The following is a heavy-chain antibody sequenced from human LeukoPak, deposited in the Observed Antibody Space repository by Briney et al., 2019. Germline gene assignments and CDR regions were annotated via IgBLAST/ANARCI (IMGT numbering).Heavy chain of an antibody. J-gene: IGHJ4*02. D-gene: IGHD3-3*01. CDR2: ISYDGSNK. CDR3: ARENSPPTYYDFWSGPLYYFDY. Sequence: PGGSLRLSCAASGFTFSSYAMSWVRQAPGKGLEWVAVISYDGSNKYYADSVKGRFTISRDNSKNTLYLQMNSLRAEDTAVYYCARENSPPTYYDFWSGPLYYFDYWGQGTLVTVSS. CDR1: GFTFSSYA. V-gene: IGHV3-30-3*01.